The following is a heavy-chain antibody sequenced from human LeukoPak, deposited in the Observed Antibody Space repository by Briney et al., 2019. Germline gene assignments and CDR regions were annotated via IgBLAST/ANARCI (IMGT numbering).Heavy chain of an antibody. D-gene: IGHD3-22*01. CDR2: IYYIGST. CDR3: ARASYYYDSSGYYPADAFDI. J-gene: IGHJ3*02. Sequence: KASETLSLTCTVSGGSISSGDYYWSWIRQPPGKGLEWIGYIYYIGSTYYNPSLKSRVTISVDTSKNQFSLKLSSVTAADTAVYYCARASYYYDSSGYYPADAFDIWGQGTMVTVSS. CDR1: GGSISSGDYY. V-gene: IGHV4-30-4*01.